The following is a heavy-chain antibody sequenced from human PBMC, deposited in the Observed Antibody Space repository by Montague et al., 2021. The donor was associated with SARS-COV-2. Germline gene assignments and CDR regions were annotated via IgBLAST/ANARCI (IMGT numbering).Heavy chain of an antibody. CDR2: VYYSRSS. V-gene: IGHV4-59*02. CDR1: GDSVSHDF. CDR3: VRDPAPSGSGTFYDY. Sequence: SETLSLTCTVSGDSVSHDFWTWIRQPPGKGLEWIGYVYYSRSSSYIPSLRGRVSIAVDTSKNQFSLRLSTVTAADTAIYYCVRDPAPSGSGTFYDYWGQGTLVAVSS. J-gene: IGHJ4*02. D-gene: IGHD1-26*01.